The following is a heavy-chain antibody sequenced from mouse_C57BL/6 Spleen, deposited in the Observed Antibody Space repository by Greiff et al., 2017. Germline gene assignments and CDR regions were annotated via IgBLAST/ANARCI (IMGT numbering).Heavy chain of an antibody. D-gene: IGHD2-1*01. Sequence: VQLQQPGAELVRPGSSVKLSCKASGYTFTSYWMDWVKQRPGQGLEWIGNIYPSDSETHYNQKFKDKATLTVDKSSSTAYMQLNSLTSEDSAVYYCARSGNYDAMDYWGQGTSVTVSS. V-gene: IGHV1-61*01. CDR1: GYTFTSYW. J-gene: IGHJ4*01. CDR3: ARSGNYDAMDY. CDR2: IYPSDSET.